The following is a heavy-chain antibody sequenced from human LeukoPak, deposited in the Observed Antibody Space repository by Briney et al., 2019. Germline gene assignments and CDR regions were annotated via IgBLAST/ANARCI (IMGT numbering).Heavy chain of an antibody. CDR3: ARVTSGYYYYMDV. J-gene: IGHJ6*03. CDR1: GGSISSSSYY. CDR2: IYYSGST. Sequence: SETLSLTCTVSGGSISSSSYYWGWIRQPPGKGLEWIGSIYYSGSTYYNPSLKSRVTISVDTSKNQFSLKLSSVTAADTAVYHCARVTSGYYYYMDVWGKGTTVTVSS. V-gene: IGHV4-39*07. D-gene: IGHD6-25*01.